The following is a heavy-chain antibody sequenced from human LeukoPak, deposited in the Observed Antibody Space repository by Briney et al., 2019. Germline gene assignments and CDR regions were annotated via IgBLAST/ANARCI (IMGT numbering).Heavy chain of an antibody. Sequence: SSVKVSCKASGGTFINYGISWVRQPPGQGVEWMGRSIHILGVATNAKKFQGRVTLPAHKSTSTAYRELSSPTSEDTAVYSCAGLNPYYYDGSGYSDYWGQGTLVTVSS. V-gene: IGHV1-69*04. D-gene: IGHD3-22*01. CDR2: SIHILGVA. J-gene: IGHJ4*02. CDR3: AGLNPYYYDGSGYSDY. CDR1: GGTFINYG.